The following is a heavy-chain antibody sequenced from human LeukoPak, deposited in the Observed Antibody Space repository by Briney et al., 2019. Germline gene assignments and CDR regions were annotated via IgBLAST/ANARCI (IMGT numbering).Heavy chain of an antibody. CDR1: GFTFDDYA. V-gene: IGHV3-9*01. D-gene: IGHD6-6*01. CDR2: ISWNSGSI. J-gene: IGHJ4*02. CDR3: AKDISSAPAVFDY. Sequence: GRSLRLSCAASGFTFDDYAMHWVRQAPGKGLEWVSGISWNSGSIGYADSVKGRFTISRDNARNSLYLQMNSLRAEDTALYYCAKDISSAPAVFDYWGQGTLVTVSS.